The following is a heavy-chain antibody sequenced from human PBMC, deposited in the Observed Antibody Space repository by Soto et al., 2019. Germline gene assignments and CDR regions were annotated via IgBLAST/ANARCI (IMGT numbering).Heavy chain of an antibody. J-gene: IGHJ4*02. Sequence: QVQLVQSGAEVKKPGSSVKVSCKASGGTFSSYAISWVRQAPGQGLEWMGGIIPIFGTANYAQKFQGRVTITADESTSTADMELSSLCSEDTAVYYCARSPGVVTAMGQPLNYWGQGTLVTVSS. CDR2: IIPIFGTA. V-gene: IGHV1-69*01. CDR1: GGTFSSYA. CDR3: ARSPGVVTAMGQPLNY. D-gene: IGHD2-21*02.